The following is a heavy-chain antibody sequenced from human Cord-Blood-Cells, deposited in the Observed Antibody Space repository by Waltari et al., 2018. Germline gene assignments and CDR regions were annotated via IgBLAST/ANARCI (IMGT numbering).Heavy chain of an antibody. V-gene: IGHV1-24*01. Sequence: QVQLVQSGAEVKKPGASVKVSCKVSGYTLTELSMHWVRQAPGKGLGWMGGVGPEGGETTYAQKFQGRVTSTEDTSTDTAYMELSSLRSEDTAVYYCATGAVRWRWFDPWGQGTLVTVSS. CDR2: VGPEGGET. CDR3: ATGAVRWRWFDP. CDR1: GYTLTELS. J-gene: IGHJ5*02. D-gene: IGHD3-10*01.